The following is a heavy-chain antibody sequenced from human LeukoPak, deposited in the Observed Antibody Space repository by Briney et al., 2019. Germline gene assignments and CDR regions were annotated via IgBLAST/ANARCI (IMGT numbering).Heavy chain of an antibody. CDR3: ARAPPSGIVGATDYFDY. Sequence: SETLSLTCTVSGGSISSYYWSWIRQPAGKGLEWIGRIYTSGSTNYNPSLKSRVTMSVDTSKNQFSLKLSSVTAADTAVYYCARAPPSGIVGATDYFDYWGQGTLVTVSS. CDR2: IYTSGST. V-gene: IGHV4-4*07. D-gene: IGHD1-26*01. J-gene: IGHJ4*02. CDR1: GGSISSYY.